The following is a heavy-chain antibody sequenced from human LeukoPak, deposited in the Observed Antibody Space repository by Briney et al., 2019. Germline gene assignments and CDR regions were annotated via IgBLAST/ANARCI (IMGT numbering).Heavy chain of an antibody. Sequence: GGSLRLSCAASGFTFSSYAMNWVRQAPGKGLEWVSSISGGAGGAAYADSVKGRFTMSRDNSKNTLYLQMNSLRAEDTAVYYCARVYSDYWGQGTLVTVSS. J-gene: IGHJ4*02. CDR1: GFTFSSYA. CDR3: ARVYSDY. D-gene: IGHD2-21*01. V-gene: IGHV3-23*01. CDR2: ISGGAGGA.